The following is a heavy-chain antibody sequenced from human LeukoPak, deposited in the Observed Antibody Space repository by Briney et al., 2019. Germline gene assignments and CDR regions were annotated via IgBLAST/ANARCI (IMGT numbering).Heavy chain of an antibody. CDR3: AREGDSDYGDNCFDY. V-gene: IGHV1-2*02. Sequence: GASVKVSRMASGYIFTGYYMHWVRQAPGQGLEWMGWINPNSGVTNYPQNFQGRVTMTRATSISTAYMELSRLRSDDTAVYYCAREGDSDYGDNCFDYWGQGTLVTVSS. J-gene: IGHJ4*02. CDR2: INPNSGVT. D-gene: IGHD4-17*01. CDR1: GYIFTGYY.